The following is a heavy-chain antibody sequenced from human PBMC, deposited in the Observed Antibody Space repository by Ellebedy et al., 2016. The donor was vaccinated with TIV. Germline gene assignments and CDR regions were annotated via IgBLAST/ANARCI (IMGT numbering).Heavy chain of an antibody. D-gene: IGHD4-23*01. Sequence: SVKVSCXASGGTFSSYAINWVRQAPGQGLEWMGRIIPILGIANYAQKFQDRVTITADKSTSTAYMELSSLSSEDTAVYYCVRYGGNSGAYTSFDYWGQGTLVTVSS. V-gene: IGHV1-69*04. CDR3: VRYGGNSGAYTSFDY. CDR1: GGTFSSYA. CDR2: IIPILGIA. J-gene: IGHJ4*02.